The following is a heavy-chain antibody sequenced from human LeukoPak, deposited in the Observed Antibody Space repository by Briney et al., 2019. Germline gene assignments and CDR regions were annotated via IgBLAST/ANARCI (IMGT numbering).Heavy chain of an antibody. Sequence: ASVKVSCKASGYTFTNYYIHWVRQAPGQGLECMGIINPSGGSTSYAQKFQGRVTMTRDMSTSTVYMELSSLRSDDTAVYYCARDTGVEGAADYWGQGTLVTVSS. J-gene: IGHJ4*02. V-gene: IGHV1-46*01. D-gene: IGHD4-23*01. CDR2: INPSGGST. CDR3: ARDTGVEGAADY. CDR1: GYTFTNYY.